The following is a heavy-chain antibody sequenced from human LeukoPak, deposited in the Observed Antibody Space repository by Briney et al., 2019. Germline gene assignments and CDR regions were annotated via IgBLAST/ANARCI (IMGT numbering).Heavy chain of an antibody. V-gene: IGHV4-61*02. CDR1: GGSISSGSYY. CDR2: IYTSGST. D-gene: IGHD6-13*01. Sequence: PSQTLSLTCTISGGSISSGSYYWNWIRQPAGKGLEWIGRIYTSGSTNYNPSLKSRVTISLDTSKNQFSLKLSSVTAADTAVYYCARAFQLGSYSSSFDYWGRGTLVTVSS. J-gene: IGHJ4*02. CDR3: ARAFQLGSYSSSFDY.